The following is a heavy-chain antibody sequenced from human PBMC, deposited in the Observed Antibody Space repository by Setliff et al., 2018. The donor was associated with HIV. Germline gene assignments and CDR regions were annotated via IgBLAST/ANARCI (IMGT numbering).Heavy chain of an antibody. D-gene: IGHD3-22*01. J-gene: IGHJ6*03. CDR2: IRSRGQGGTT. CDR1: GFTSADYS. Sequence: GGSLRLSCTASGFTSADYSMTWVRQAPERGLEWVGLIRSRGQGGTTEYAPSVKGRFTISRDNAKNTMYLEMNSLRAEDTAVYYCAKEGYDRAGMSYFYYYYIDVWGKGTAVTVSS. V-gene: IGHV3-49*04. CDR3: AKEGYDRAGMSYFYYYYIDV.